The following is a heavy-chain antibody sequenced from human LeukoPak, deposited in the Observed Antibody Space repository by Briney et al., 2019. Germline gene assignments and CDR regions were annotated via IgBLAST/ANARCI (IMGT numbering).Heavy chain of an antibody. J-gene: IGHJ4*02. Sequence: PGRSLRLSCAASGFTFSSCAMHWVRQAPGKGLEWVAVISYDGSNKYYADSVKGRFTISRDNSKNTLYLQMNSLRAEDAAVYYCARDSGSLPPYFDYWGQGTLVTVSS. D-gene: IGHD1-26*01. CDR2: ISYDGSNK. CDR3: ARDSGSLPPYFDY. CDR1: GFTFSSCA. V-gene: IGHV3-30-3*01.